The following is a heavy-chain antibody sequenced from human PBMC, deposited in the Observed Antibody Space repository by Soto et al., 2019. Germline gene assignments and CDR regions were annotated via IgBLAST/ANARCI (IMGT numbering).Heavy chain of an antibody. J-gene: IGHJ6*02. V-gene: IGHV4-4*02. CDR2: IYHSGST. CDR1: GGSISSSNW. CDR3: ARHSKKPGDFDYYYGMDC. Sequence: PSETVSLTCAVSGGSISSSNWWSWVRQPPGKGLEWIGEIYHSGSTNYNPSFKSRVAMSVDKSKNQFSLKLNSMTAADTAVYYCARHSKKPGDFDYYYGMDCWGQGTTVTVSS. D-gene: IGHD3-3*01.